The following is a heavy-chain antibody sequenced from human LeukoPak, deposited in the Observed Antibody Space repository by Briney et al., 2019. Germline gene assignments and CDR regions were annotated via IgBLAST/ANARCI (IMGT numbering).Heavy chain of an antibody. D-gene: IGHD5-18*01. V-gene: IGHV1-69*13. J-gene: IGHJ6*03. CDR3: ARTPPIGYSYGLSRSNYYYMDV. CDR1: GGTFSSYA. CDR2: IIPIFGTA. Sequence: GASVKVSCKASGGTFSSYAINWVRQAPGQALEWMGGIIPIFGTANYAQKFQGRVTITADESTSTAYMELSSLRSEDTAVYYCARTPPIGYSYGLSRSNYYYMDVWGKGTTVTISS.